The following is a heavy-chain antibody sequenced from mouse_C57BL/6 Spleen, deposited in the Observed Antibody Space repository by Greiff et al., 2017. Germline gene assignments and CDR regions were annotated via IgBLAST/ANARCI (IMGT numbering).Heavy chain of an antibody. D-gene: IGHD2-5*01. V-gene: IGHV1-50*01. J-gene: IGHJ1*03. CDR3: ASYSNHWYFEG. CDR1: GYTFTSYW. CDR2: IDPSDSYT. Sequence: QVQLQQPGAELVKPGASVKLSCKASGYTFTSYWMPWVKQRPGQGLEWIGEIDPSDSYTTYNQKFKGKATVTVDTSSSTAYMQLSSLTSEDSAVYYCASYSNHWYFEGWGTGTTVTVSS.